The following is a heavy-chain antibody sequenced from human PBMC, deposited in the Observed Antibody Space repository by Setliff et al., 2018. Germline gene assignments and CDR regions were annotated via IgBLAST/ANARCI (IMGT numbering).Heavy chain of an antibody. Sequence: LSLTCAVSGGSISSGDASWSWIRQPPGKGLEWIGYIYYSGSIYYNPSLKSRVTISVDTSKNQFSLKLSSVTAADTAVYYCARGWLRFGYFDYWGQGTLVTVSS. CDR1: GGSISSGDAS. CDR3: ARGWLRFGYFDY. CDR2: IYYSGSI. J-gene: IGHJ4*02. V-gene: IGHV4-30-4*08. D-gene: IGHD5-12*01.